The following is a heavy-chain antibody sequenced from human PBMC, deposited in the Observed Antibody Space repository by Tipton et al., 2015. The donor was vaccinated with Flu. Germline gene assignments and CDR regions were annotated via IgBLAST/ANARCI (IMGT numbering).Heavy chain of an antibody. CDR1: GYSISSGYY. V-gene: IGHV4-38-2*01. CDR2: IPHTGST. CDR3: ARHLSTSGSLYCLGY. Sequence: GLVKPSETLSLNCAVSGYSISSGYYWGWIRQAPGKGLDWIGSIPHTGSTYYNPSLESRVTISVDTSKNQFSLKLRSVTATDTAMYYSARHLSTSGSLYCLGYCGLRTLVPVSS. J-gene: IGHJ4*01. D-gene: IGHD1-26*01.